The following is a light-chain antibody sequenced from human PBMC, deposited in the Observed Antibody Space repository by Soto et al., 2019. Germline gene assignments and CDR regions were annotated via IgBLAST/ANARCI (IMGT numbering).Light chain of an antibody. J-gene: IGKJ4*01. CDR2: ATS. CDR1: QGVSNN. CDR3: QQYNNWSGP. Sequence: EIVMTQSPATLSVSPGERVTLSCRASQGVSNNLAWYQQKPGQAPRLLIYATSTRATGVPARFSGSGSGAEFTLTISSLQSEDFAVYYCQQYNNWSGPFGVGTRVEVK. V-gene: IGKV3-15*01.